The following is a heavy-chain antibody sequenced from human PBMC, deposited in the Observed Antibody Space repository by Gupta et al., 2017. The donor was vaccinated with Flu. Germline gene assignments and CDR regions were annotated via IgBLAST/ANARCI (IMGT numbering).Heavy chain of an antibody. J-gene: IGHJ6*03. Sequence: EINHSGSTNYNPSLKSRVTISVDTSKNQFSLKLSSVTAADTAVYYCARARAHKYSSSSTGKTHHYYYYYMDVWGKGTTVTVSS. D-gene: IGHD6-6*01. CDR2: INHSGST. V-gene: IGHV4-34*01. CDR3: ARARAHKYSSSSTGKTHHYYYYYMDV.